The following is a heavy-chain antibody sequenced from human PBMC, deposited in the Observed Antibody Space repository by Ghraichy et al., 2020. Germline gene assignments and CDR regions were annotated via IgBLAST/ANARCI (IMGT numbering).Heavy chain of an antibody. CDR1: GFTFSSYA. V-gene: IGHV3-23*01. J-gene: IGHJ4*02. CDR3: AKRYGGNSGHFDY. CDR2: ISGSGGST. D-gene: IGHD4-23*01. Sequence: LSLTCAASGFTFSSYAMSWVRQAPGKGLEWVSAISGSGGSTYYADSVKGRFTISRDNSKNTLYLQMNSLRAEDTAVYYCAKRYGGNSGHFDYWGQGTLVTVSS.